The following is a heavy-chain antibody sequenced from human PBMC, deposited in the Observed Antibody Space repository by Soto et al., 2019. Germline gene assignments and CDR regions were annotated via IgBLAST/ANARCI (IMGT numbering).Heavy chain of an antibody. CDR2: IYPGGST. V-gene: IGHV4-4*07. Sequence: PAETLSLTCSVSGGSIINYYWIFIGQASFKGREWIGRIYPGGSTNYNPSLKSRVTMSVDTSKNQVSLRLTSVTAADTAVYYCARASVGPPGGGSWIMPFDFWGQGTRVTVSS. D-gene: IGHD2-15*01. J-gene: IGHJ4*02. CDR1: GGSIINYY. CDR3: ARASVGPPGGGSWIMPFDF.